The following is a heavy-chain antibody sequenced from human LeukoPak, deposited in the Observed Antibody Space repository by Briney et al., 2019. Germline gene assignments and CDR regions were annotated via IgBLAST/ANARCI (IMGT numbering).Heavy chain of an antibody. J-gene: IGHJ6*02. CDR2: INHSGST. V-gene: IGHV4-34*01. Sequence: SENLSLTCAVYGGSFSGYYWSWIRQPPGKGLEWIGEINHSGSTNYNPSLKSRVTISVDTSKNQFSLKLSSVTAADTAVYYCARASSDHYYYGMDVWGQGTTVTVSS. CDR3: ARASSDHYYYGMDV. D-gene: IGHD2-15*01. CDR1: GGSFSGYY.